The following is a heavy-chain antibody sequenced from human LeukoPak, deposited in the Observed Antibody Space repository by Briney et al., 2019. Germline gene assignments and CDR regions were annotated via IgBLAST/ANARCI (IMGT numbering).Heavy chain of an antibody. CDR2: IYSGGST. Sequence: GGSLRLSCAASGFNVSSTYMSWVRQAPGKGLEWVSVIYSGGSTYYADSVKGRFTISRDNSKNTLYLQMDSLRAEDTAVYYCARGEMATMYWGQGTLVTVSS. CDR1: GFNVSSTY. V-gene: IGHV3-53*01. D-gene: IGHD5-24*01. J-gene: IGHJ4*02. CDR3: ARGEMATMY.